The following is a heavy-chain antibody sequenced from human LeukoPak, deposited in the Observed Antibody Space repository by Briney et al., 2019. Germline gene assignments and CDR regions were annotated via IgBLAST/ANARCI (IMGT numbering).Heavy chain of an antibody. J-gene: IGHJ4*02. CDR2: ISWNSGSI. Sequence: GRSLRLSCAASGFTFDDYAMHWVRQAPGKGLEWVSGISWNSGSIGYADSVKGRFTISRDNAKNSLYLQMNSLRAEDTAVYYCARESLGYCSGGSCYIGYWGQGTLVTVSS. V-gene: IGHV3-9*01. CDR3: ARESLGYCSGGSCYIGY. D-gene: IGHD2-15*01. CDR1: GFTFDDYA.